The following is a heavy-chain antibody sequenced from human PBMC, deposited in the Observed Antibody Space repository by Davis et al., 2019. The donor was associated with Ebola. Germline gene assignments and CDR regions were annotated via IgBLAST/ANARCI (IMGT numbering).Heavy chain of an antibody. CDR3: ARDDGGDLDY. CDR1: GGSISSYY. D-gene: IGHD2-21*01. Sequence: MPSETLSLTCTVSGGSISSYYWSWIRQPPGKSLEWIGYIYHSGSTYYNPSLKSRVTISEDRSKNQFSLKLNSVTAADTAVYYCARDDGGDLDYWGQGTLVTVSS. V-gene: IGHV4-59*12. CDR2: IYHSGST. J-gene: IGHJ4*02.